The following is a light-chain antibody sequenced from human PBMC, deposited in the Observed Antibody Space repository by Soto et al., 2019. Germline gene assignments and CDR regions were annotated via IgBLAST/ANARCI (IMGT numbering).Light chain of an antibody. CDR1: QDISKY. CDR2: DAS. V-gene: IGKV1-33*01. CDR3: QHFNSIPYS. J-gene: IGKJ2*01. Sequence: DIEMTQSPPSLSASVGARVTITCQASQDISKYLNWYQQKPGKAPKLLIYDASNLETGVPSRFSGSGSGTHFTFTVTSLQPEDIATYYCQHFNSIPYSFGQGTKLEIK.